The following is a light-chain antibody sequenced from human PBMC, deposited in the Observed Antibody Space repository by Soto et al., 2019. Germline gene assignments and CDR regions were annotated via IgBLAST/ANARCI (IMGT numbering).Light chain of an antibody. V-gene: IGLV3-25*03. CDR3: XSADITGPYV. Sequence: SYELTQPPSVSVSPGQTARITCSGDALAKQYGYWYQQKAGHAPILVMYKDXERPSGIPXXXXXSSSGTTITLTISGVQAXXXXXXXXXSADITGPYVFGMGTKLTVL. CDR2: KDX. J-gene: IGLJ1*01. CDR1: ALAKQY.